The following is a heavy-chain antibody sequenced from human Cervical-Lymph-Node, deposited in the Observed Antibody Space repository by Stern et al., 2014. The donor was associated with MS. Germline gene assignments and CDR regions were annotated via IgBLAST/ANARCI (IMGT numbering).Heavy chain of an antibody. CDR2: STSDGSST. J-gene: IGHJ4*02. Sequence: EVQLVESGGDLVQPGGSLRLSCAASGFTFSGYWMQWVRPAPGKGLVWVSHSTSDGSSTTYADAVKGRFTVSRDNAKNTLYLQMDSLRAEDTAVYFCARDNYGTDYWGQGTLVTVSS. CDR1: GFTFSGYW. D-gene: IGHD3-16*01. V-gene: IGHV3-74*01. CDR3: ARDNYGTDY.